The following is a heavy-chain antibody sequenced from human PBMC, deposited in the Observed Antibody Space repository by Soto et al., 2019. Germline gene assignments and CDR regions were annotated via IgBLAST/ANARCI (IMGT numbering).Heavy chain of an antibody. CDR2: IYYSGTT. CDR1: GDSITSNSYF. V-gene: IGHV4-39*01. CDR3: AKNWNWGSLVH. D-gene: IGHD7-27*01. Sequence: SETLSLTCTVSGDSITSNSYFWAWIRQPPGKGLEWIGSIYYSGTTYHNPSLKSRVTISVDRSNNQFSLKLSSVTAADTAVYYCAKNWNWGSLVHWGQGTLVTVSS. J-gene: IGHJ4*02.